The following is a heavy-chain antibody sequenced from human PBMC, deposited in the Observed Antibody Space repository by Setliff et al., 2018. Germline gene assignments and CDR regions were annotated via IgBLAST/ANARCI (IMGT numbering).Heavy chain of an antibody. CDR3: ARAYYGTVNGYSSYYGLDV. CDR1: GFTFSSYW. V-gene: IGHV3-74*03. CDR2: VNDDGSSA. Sequence: QPGGSLRLSCAASGFTFSSYWMHWVRQDPGKGLVWVSRVNDDGSSAMYADSVKGRFTMSRDNAKNTLYLQMNSLSAEDTAVYYCARAYYGTVNGYSSYYGLDVWGQGTTVTVS. D-gene: IGHD3-9*01. J-gene: IGHJ6*02.